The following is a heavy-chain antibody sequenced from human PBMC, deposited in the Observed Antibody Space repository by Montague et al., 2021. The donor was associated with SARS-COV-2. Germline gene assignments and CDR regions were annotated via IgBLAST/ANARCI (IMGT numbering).Heavy chain of an antibody. CDR1: GFTFSNYD. Sequence: SLRLSCAASGFTFSNYDMNWVRQAPGKGPEWISYISTSAYTTSYAGSVKGRFTISRDNGKNSLYLQMNSLRVEDTAVYYCTRDYRSIVGDGLDIWGQGTKVSGS. J-gene: IGHJ3*02. CDR3: TRDYRSIVGDGLDI. D-gene: IGHD3-16*02. CDR2: ISTSAYTT. V-gene: IGHV3-48*03.